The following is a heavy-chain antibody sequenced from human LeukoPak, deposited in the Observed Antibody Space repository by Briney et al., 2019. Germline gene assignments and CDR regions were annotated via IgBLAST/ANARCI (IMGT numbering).Heavy chain of an antibody. Sequence: SETLSLTCTVSGGSISPYYWSWIRQPPGKGLEWLGYIYYSGNTDYNPSLKSRVAISVDTSKNQFSLKLSSVTAADTAVYHCARSTGSTMFIDYWGQGTLVTVSS. J-gene: IGHJ4*02. CDR3: ARSTGSTMFIDY. D-gene: IGHD3-10*02. CDR1: GGSISPYY. V-gene: IGHV4-59*01. CDR2: IYYSGNT.